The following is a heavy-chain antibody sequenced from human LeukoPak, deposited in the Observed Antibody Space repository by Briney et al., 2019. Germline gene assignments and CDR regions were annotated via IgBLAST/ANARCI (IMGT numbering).Heavy chain of an antibody. CDR3: ARTRGNSMTVVGPLDN. Sequence: GGTLRLSCAASGFTFSSYGMNWVRQAPGKGLEWVSSLSGSGASTYYADSVKGRFTISRDNSKNTLFPQMNSLRAEDTAIYYCARTRGNSMTVVGPLDNWGQGTLVTVSS. CDR2: LSGSGAST. V-gene: IGHV3-23*01. J-gene: IGHJ4*02. D-gene: IGHD3-22*01. CDR1: GFTFSSYG.